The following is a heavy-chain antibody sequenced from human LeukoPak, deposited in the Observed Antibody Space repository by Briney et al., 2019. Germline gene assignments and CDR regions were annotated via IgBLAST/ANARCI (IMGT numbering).Heavy chain of an antibody. Sequence: PGGSLRLSCAASGFTFSSYAMSWVRQAPGKGLEWVSAITGSGSSTYYADSVKGRFTISRDNSKNTLFLQMNSLRAEDTAVYYCAKDFWSGYYPNYWGQGTLVTVSS. J-gene: IGHJ4*02. V-gene: IGHV3-23*01. D-gene: IGHD3-3*01. CDR1: GFTFSSYA. CDR3: AKDFWSGYYPNY. CDR2: ITGSGSST.